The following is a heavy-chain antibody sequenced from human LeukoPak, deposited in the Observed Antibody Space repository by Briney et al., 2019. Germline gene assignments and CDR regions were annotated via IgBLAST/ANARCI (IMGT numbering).Heavy chain of an antibody. V-gene: IGHV1-69*06. CDR2: IIPIFGTA. CDR3: ARVDNGNYGYLVY. Sequence: GASVKVSCKASGGTFSSYAISWVRQAPGQGLEWMGRIIPIFGTANYAQKFQGRVTITADKSTSTAYMELSSLRSEDTAVYYCARVDNGNYGYLVYWGQGTLVTVSS. D-gene: IGHD3-10*01. CDR1: GGTFSSYA. J-gene: IGHJ4*02.